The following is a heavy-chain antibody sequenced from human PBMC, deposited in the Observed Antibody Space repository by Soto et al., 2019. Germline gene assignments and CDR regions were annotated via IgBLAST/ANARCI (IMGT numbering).Heavy chain of an antibody. J-gene: IGHJ4*02. D-gene: IGHD5-18*01. Sequence: SETLSLTCTVSGGSISSYYWSWIRQPPGKGLEWIGYIYYSGSTNYNPSLKSRVTISVDTSKNQFSLKLSSVTAADTAVYYCARDSGYSYGSGSFDYWGQGTLVTVSS. CDR1: GGSISSYY. V-gene: IGHV4-59*01. CDR3: ARDSGYSYGSGSFDY. CDR2: IYYSGST.